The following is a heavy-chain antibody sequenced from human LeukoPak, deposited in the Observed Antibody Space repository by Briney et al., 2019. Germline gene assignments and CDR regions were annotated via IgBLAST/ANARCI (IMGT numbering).Heavy chain of an antibody. J-gene: IGHJ4*02. V-gene: IGHV3-30*18. CDR1: GFTFSNYA. D-gene: IGHD6-19*01. CDR3: AKDRYSSGWYSDFGH. CDR2: ISDDGSNK. Sequence: GRSLRLSCAASGFTFSNYAMYWVRPAPGKGLEWVAVISDDGSNKYYGDSVKGRFTISRDNSKNTVYLQMNSLRAEDTAVYYCAKDRYSSGWYSDFGHWGQGTLVTVSS.